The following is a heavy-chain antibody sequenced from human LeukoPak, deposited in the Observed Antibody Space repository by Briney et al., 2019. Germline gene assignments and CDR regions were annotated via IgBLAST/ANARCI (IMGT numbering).Heavy chain of an antibody. CDR1: GYTFTSYD. Sequence: ASVKVSCKASGYTFTSYDIIWVRQAPGQGLEWMGWMSAYSGNTNYAQKLQGRVTMTTDTSTSTAYMELRSLRSDDTAVYYCAIALAIAFYAPLDYWGQGTPVTVSS. CDR3: AIALAIAFYAPLDY. CDR2: MSAYSGNT. J-gene: IGHJ4*02. D-gene: IGHD2/OR15-2a*01. V-gene: IGHV1-18*01.